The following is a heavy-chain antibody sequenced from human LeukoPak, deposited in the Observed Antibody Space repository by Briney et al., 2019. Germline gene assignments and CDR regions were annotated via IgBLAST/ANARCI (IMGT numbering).Heavy chain of an antibody. V-gene: IGHV3-21*01. D-gene: IGHD6-13*01. CDR1: GFTFSSYS. CDR2: ISSSSYI. J-gene: IGHJ4*02. Sequence: SGGSLRLSCAASGFTFSSYSMSWVRQAPGKGLEWVSSISSSSYIYYADSVKGRFTISRDNAKNSLYLQMNSLRAEDTAVYYCARAIAAACDYWGQGTLVTVSS. CDR3: ARAIAAACDY.